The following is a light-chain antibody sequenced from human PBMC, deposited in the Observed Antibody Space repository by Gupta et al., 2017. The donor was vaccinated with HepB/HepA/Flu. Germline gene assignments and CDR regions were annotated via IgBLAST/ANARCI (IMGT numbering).Light chain of an antibody. Sequence: DIQLTQSPSSLSASVRDRVTITCRASQRGGSLLNWYQQRPGKAPKLLIYAASSLQGGVSSRFSGSGFGTDFTLTISDLQPEDSATYYCQQSESVPYTFGQGTKLEIK. CDR3: QQSESVPYT. V-gene: IGKV1-39*01. J-gene: IGKJ2*01. CDR1: QRGGSL. CDR2: AAS.